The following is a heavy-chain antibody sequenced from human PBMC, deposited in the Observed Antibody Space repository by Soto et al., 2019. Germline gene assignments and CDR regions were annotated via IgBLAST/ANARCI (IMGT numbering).Heavy chain of an antibody. CDR2: ITHSGST. V-gene: IGHV4-34*01. CDR1: GGSFSGYY. J-gene: IGHJ4*02. D-gene: IGHD3-22*01. CDR3: ARSSARGWSY. Sequence: PSETLSLTCAVCGGSFSGYYWTWIRQPPGKGLEWIGEITHSGSTNYNPSLKSRVTISVDTSKNQFSLNLNSVTAADTAVYYCARSSARGWSYWGQGTLVTVSS.